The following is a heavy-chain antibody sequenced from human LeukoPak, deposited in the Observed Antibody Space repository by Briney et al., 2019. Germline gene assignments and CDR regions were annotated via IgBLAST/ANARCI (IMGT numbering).Heavy chain of an antibody. V-gene: IGHV3-23*01. Sequence: GSLRLSCAASGFTFSSYVMSWVRQAPGTGLECVSTISAAGGATYYADSVKGRFTISRDNSKNTLYLQMNSLRAEDTAVYFCAKERRTGAWMTDFWGQGTLVTVSS. CDR3: AKERRTGAWMTDF. D-gene: IGHD1-1*01. CDR2: ISAAGGAT. CDR1: GFTFSSYV. J-gene: IGHJ4*02.